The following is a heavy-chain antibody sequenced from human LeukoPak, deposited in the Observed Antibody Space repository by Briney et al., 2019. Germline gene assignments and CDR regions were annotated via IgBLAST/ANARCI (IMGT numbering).Heavy chain of an antibody. CDR2: IYYSGST. CDR3: ARGMTTVTKTDAFDI. Sequence: SETLSLTCTLSGGSISSYYWSWIRQPPGKGLEWIGYIYYSGSTNYNPSLKSRVTISVDTSKNQFSLKLSSVTAADTAVYYCARGMTTVTKTDAFDIWGQGTMVTVSS. V-gene: IGHV4-59*01. D-gene: IGHD4-17*01. CDR1: GGSISSYY. J-gene: IGHJ3*02.